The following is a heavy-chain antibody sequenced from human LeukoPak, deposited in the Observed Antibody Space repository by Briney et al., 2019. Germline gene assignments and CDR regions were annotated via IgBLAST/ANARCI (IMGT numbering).Heavy chain of an antibody. Sequence: SETLSLTCAVSGSSISSSTWWTWVRQPPGKGLEWIGEIFYSGSTNSNPSLKSRLTMSVDESKHEFSLKLTSVAAADTAIYYCASGGLVSRYLDHWGQGTLVTVSP. D-gene: IGHD3-9*01. CDR1: GSSISSSTW. V-gene: IGHV4-4*02. J-gene: IGHJ4*01. CDR3: ASGGLVSRYLDH. CDR2: IFYSGST.